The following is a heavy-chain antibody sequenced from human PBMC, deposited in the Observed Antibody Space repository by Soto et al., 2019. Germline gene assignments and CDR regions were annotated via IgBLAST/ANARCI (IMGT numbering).Heavy chain of an antibody. Sequence: QVQLQQWGAGLLKPSETLSLTCAVYGGSFSDYYRTWIRQPPGKGLEWIGEINHGGSTNYNPSLKSRVTILLDTSKNQFSLRLSSVTAADTAVYYCARGITMVRGVSMYGMDVWGQGTTVTVSS. V-gene: IGHV4-34*01. CDR2: INHGGST. D-gene: IGHD3-10*01. CDR3: ARGITMVRGVSMYGMDV. CDR1: GGSFSDYY. J-gene: IGHJ6*02.